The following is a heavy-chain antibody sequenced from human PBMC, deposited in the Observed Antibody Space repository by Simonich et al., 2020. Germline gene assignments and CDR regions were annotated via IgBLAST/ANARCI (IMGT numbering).Heavy chain of an antibody. CDR2: IWYDGSNK. D-gene: IGHD1-26*01. J-gene: IGHJ3*02. CDR3: AKSRIVGATTDAFDI. Sequence: QVQLVESGGGVVQPGRSLRLSCAASGFTFSSYGMHWVRQAPGKGLEVVAVIWYDGSNKYYADSVKGRFTISRDNSKNTLYLQMNSLRAEDTAMYYCAKSRIVGATTDAFDIWGQGTMVTVSS. V-gene: IGHV3-30*18. CDR1: GFTFSSYG.